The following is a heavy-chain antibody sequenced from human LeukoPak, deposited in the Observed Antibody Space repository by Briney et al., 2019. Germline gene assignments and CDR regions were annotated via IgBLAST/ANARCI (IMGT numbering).Heavy chain of an antibody. V-gene: IGHV1-46*01. CDR1: GYTLTELS. CDR2: IYPRDGSA. Sequence: ASVKVSCKVSGYTLTELSMHWVRQAPGQGLEWMGMIYPRDGSASYAQKFQGRVTVTRDTSTSTVHMELSGLRSEDTAVYYCARDQEGFDYWGQGTLVTVSS. CDR3: ARDQEGFDY. J-gene: IGHJ4*02.